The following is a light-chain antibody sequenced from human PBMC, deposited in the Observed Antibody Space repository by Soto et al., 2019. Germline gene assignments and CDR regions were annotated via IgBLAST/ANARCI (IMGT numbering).Light chain of an antibody. CDR3: QAWDSTTEV. J-gene: IGLJ2*01. V-gene: IGLV3-1*01. Sequence: SYELTQAPSVSVSPGQTASITCSGDKLGDKYACWYQQRPGQSPVLVIYQDTNRPSGIPERFSGSNSGNTATLTISGTQAMDEADYYCQAWDSTTEVFGGGTQLTVL. CDR1: KLGDKY. CDR2: QDT.